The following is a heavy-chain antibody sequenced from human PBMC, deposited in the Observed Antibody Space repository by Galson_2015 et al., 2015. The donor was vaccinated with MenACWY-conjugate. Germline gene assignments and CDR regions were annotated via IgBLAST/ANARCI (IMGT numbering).Heavy chain of an antibody. CDR2: IKYDGSEQ. CDR3: VRPIMTFVAVRSLDP. CDR1: GFPFGTYW. J-gene: IGHJ5*02. V-gene: IGHV3-7*01. Sequence: SLRLSCAASGFPFGTYWMTWVRQAPGKGLEWVANIKYDGSEQYYGDSVRGRFSISRDNAKNSLYLQMNSLRPEDTAVYYCVRPIMTFVAVRSLDPWGQGTLVTVSS. D-gene: IGHD2-21*01.